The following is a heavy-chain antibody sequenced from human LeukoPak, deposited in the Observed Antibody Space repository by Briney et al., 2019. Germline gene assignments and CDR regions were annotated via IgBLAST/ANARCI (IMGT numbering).Heavy chain of an antibody. Sequence: GRSLRLSCAASGFTFSTFGIHWVRQAPGKGLEWVAAISPDGNSEYYADSVKGRFTISRDNSKNMIYLQINSLRGEDSAVYYCAKVNNYDDYWGQGTLVTVSS. V-gene: IGHV3-30*18. CDR2: ISPDGNSE. J-gene: IGHJ4*02. D-gene: IGHD1/OR15-1a*01. CDR3: AKVNNYDDY. CDR1: GFTFSTFG.